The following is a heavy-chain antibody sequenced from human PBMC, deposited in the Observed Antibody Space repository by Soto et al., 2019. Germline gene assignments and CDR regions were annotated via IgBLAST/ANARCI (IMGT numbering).Heavy chain of an antibody. CDR1: GGSISSSNW. Sequence: SETLSLTCAVSGGSISSSNWWSWVRQPPGKGLEWIGEIYHSGSTNYNPSLKSRVTISVDKSKNQFSLKLSSVTAADTAVYYCARWIAADRLYYYSGMDVWGQGPTVTVYS. J-gene: IGHJ6*02. CDR2: IYHSGST. D-gene: IGHD6-13*01. CDR3: ARWIAADRLYYYSGMDV. V-gene: IGHV4-4*02.